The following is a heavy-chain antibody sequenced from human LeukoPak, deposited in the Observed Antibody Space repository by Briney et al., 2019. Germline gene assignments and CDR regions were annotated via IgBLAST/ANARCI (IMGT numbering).Heavy chain of an antibody. CDR3: ARNRGA. V-gene: IGHV3-48*04. D-gene: IGHD1-14*01. CDR1: GFTFSSYS. CDR2: ISSSSSTI. J-gene: IGHJ5*02. Sequence: PGGSLRLSCAASGFTFSSYSMNWVRQAPGKGLEWVSYISSSSSTIYYADSVKGRFTISRDNAKNSLYLQMNSLGAEDTAVYYCARNRGAWGQGTLVTVSS.